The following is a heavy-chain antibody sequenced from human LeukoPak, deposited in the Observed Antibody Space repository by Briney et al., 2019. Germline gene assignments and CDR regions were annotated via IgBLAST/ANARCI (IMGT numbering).Heavy chain of an antibody. CDR3: ARESTGSSSSHYYYYMDV. CDR1: GFTVSSNY. Sequence: GRSLRLSCAASGFTVSSNYMRWVRQAPGKGLEWVSVIYSGGSTYYADSVKGRFTISRDNSKNTLYLQMNSLRAEDTAVYYCARESTGSSSSHYYYYMDVWGKGTTVTVSS. V-gene: IGHV3-66*02. D-gene: IGHD6-6*01. CDR2: IYSGGST. J-gene: IGHJ6*03.